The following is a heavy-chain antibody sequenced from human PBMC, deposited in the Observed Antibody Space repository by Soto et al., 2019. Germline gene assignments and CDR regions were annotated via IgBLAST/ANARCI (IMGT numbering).Heavy chain of an antibody. Sequence: EVQLLESGGGLVQPGGSLRLSCAASGFSLRSYAMSWVRQAPGKGPEWVSGITASGGKTYYADSVKGRFTISRDNSKNTLYLHMNSLRAEDTAVYFCAKDPNGDYVGAFDIWGQGTMVTVSS. J-gene: IGHJ3*02. CDR2: ITASGGKT. V-gene: IGHV3-23*01. CDR1: GFSLRSYA. D-gene: IGHD4-17*01. CDR3: AKDPNGDYVGAFDI.